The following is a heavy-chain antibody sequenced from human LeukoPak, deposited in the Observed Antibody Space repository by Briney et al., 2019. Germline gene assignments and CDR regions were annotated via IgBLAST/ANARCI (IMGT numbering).Heavy chain of an antibody. D-gene: IGHD3-22*01. Sequence: GGSLRLSCAASGFTFSSYWMNWARQAPGKGLEWVASINHNGNVNYYVDSVKGRFTISRDNAKNSLYLQMSNLRAEDMAVYYCARPYDTRGYFPDYWGQGTLVTVSS. V-gene: IGHV3-7*01. CDR3: ARPYDTRGYFPDY. CDR1: GFTFSSYW. J-gene: IGHJ4*02. CDR2: INHNGNVN.